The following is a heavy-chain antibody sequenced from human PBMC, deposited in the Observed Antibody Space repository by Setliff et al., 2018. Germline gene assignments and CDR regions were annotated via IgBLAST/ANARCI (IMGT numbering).Heavy chain of an antibody. CDR1: GYPLVGYF. CDR2: IDPKSGRT. J-gene: IGHJ4*02. D-gene: IGHD3-16*01. CDR3: AKQGDLAFDY. Sequence: ASVKVSCKTSGYPLVGYFIYWMRQAPGQGLEWVGWIDPKSGRTKYAGKFQGRVTMTRDTSSSTIYMEVNSLTSDDTAVYFCAKQGDLAFDYWGQGTQVTVSS. V-gene: IGHV1-2*02.